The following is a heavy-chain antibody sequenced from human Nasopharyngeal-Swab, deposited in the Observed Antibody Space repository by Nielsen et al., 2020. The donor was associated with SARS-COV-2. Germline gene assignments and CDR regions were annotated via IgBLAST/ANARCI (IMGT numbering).Heavy chain of an antibody. V-gene: IGHV4-39*01. D-gene: IGHD3-22*01. J-gene: IGHJ5*02. Sequence: SETLSLTCTASGGSISSSSYYWGWFRQPPGKGLERIGSIYYSGSTYYNPSLKSRFTISVDTSKNQFSLKLSSVTAADTAVYYCARPYYDSSGYDAWFDPWGQGTLVTVSS. CDR3: ARPYYDSSGYDAWFDP. CDR1: GGSISSSSYY. CDR2: IYYSGST.